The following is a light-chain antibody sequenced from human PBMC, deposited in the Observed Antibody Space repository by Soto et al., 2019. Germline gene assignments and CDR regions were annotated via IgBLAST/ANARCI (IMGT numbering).Light chain of an antibody. CDR3: QSYDSSLSGVV. CDR2: GNS. Sequence: QSVLTQPPSVSGAPGQRVTISCTGSSSNIGAGYDVHWYQQLPGTAPKLLIYGNSNRPSGVPDRFSGSKSGTSASLAITGLQAEDDADYYCQSYDSSLSGVVFGGGTQLTLL. CDR1: SSNIGAGYD. V-gene: IGLV1-40*01. J-gene: IGLJ2*01.